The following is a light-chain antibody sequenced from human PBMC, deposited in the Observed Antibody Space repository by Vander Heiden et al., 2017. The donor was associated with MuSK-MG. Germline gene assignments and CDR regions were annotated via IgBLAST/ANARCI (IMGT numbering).Light chain of an antibody. Sequence: SYELTPPPSVSVPPGQTASITCAGYKLGDKYACWYQQTPGPSTVLCSYQDSKRPSGIPECVSGANSANTATLTIRGTQAVEEADYYCQAWESSAVVFGGGTKLTVL. J-gene: IGLJ2*01. CDR1: KLGDKY. CDR3: QAWESSAVV. V-gene: IGLV3-1*01. CDR2: QDS.